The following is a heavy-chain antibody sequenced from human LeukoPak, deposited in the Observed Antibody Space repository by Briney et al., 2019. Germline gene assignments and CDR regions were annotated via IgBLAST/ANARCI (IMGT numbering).Heavy chain of an antibody. D-gene: IGHD6-19*01. J-gene: IGHJ6*03. CDR2: INPNSGGT. CDR1: GYTFTGYY. CDR3: ARTAVAGTDYYYYMDV. V-gene: IGHV1-2*02. Sequence: ASVKASCKASGYTFTGYYMHWVRQAPGQGLEWMGWINPNSGGTNYAQKFQGRVTMTRDTSISTAYMELSRLRSDDTAVYYCARTAVAGTDYYYYMDVWGKGTTVTVSS.